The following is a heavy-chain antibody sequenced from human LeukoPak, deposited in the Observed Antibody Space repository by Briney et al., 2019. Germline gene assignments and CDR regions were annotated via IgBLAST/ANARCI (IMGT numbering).Heavy chain of an antibody. CDR3: AAGAYVLRYFDWLPSSPFDP. CDR2: IVVGSGNT. J-gene: IGHJ5*02. Sequence: GTSVKVSCKASGFTFTSSAVQWVRQARGQRLEWIGWIVVGSGNTNYAQKFQKRVTITRDMSTSTAYMELSSLRSEDTAVYYCAAGAYVLRYFDWLPSSPFDPWGQGTLVTVSS. V-gene: IGHV1-58*01. D-gene: IGHD3-9*01. CDR1: GFTFTSSA.